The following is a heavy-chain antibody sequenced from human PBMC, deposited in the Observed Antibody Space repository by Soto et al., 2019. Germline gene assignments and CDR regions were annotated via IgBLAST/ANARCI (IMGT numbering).Heavy chain of an antibody. J-gene: IGHJ4*02. Sequence: EVQLLESGGGLVQPGGSLRLSCEASGFTFSSYAMSWVRQAPGKGLEWVSSISGSGGSTYYADSVKGRFTISRDNSKNTVYLQMNSLRAEDTAVYYCAKGGRVGSIRVAETDYWGQGTLVTVSS. V-gene: IGHV3-23*01. CDR3: AKGGRVGSIRVAETDY. CDR2: ISGSGGST. D-gene: IGHD1-26*01. CDR1: GFTFSSYA.